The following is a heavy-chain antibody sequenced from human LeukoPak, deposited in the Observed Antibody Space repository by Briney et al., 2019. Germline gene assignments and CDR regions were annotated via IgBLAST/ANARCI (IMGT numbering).Heavy chain of an antibody. Sequence: SETLSLTCTVSGGSISSSSYYWGWIRQPPGKGLEWIGSIYYSGSTYYNPSLKSRVTISVDTSKNQFSLKLSSVTAADTAVYYCARQLTAMAMYYFDYWGQGTLVTVSS. CDR3: ARQLTAMAMYYFDY. J-gene: IGHJ4*02. CDR1: GGSISSSSYY. D-gene: IGHD5-18*01. CDR2: IYYSGST. V-gene: IGHV4-39*01.